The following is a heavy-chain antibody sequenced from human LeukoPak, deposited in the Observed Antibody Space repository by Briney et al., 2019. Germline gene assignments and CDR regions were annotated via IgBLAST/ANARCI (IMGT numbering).Heavy chain of an antibody. CDR1: GYTFTIYY. V-gene: IGHV1-46*01. Sequence: ASVKVSCKASGYTFTIYYIHWVRQAPGQGLEWMGIINPSGGSTNNAHKFQGRVTMTTDTSTSTAYMELGSLRSDDTAVYYCAEAGMTGRGAFDIWGQGTMVTVSS. CDR2: INPSGGST. CDR3: AEAGMTGRGAFDI. D-gene: IGHD1-26*01. J-gene: IGHJ3*02.